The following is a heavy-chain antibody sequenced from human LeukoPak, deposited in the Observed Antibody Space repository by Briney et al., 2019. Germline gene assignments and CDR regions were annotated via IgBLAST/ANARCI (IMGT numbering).Heavy chain of an antibody. Sequence: SETLSLTCAVHGGSFRDHYWSWIRQPPGKGLEWIGEINHDGSTNYNPSLKSRVTMSIDASKSQFFLTLTPVTAADTAVYYCAREGAYSNFVNWFDTWGQGTLVTVSS. V-gene: IGHV4-34*01. CDR2: INHDGST. CDR1: GGSFRDHY. D-gene: IGHD2/OR15-2a*01. J-gene: IGHJ5*02. CDR3: AREGAYSNFVNWFDT.